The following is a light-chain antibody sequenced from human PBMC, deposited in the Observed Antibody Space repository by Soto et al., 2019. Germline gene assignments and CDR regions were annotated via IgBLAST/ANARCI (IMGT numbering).Light chain of an antibody. CDR2: DVN. J-gene: IGLJ1*01. CDR3: SSYTTGSTLYV. Sequence: QSALTQPRSVSGSPGQSVTLSCTGTSSDVGGYHYVSWYQHHPGKAPKIIIYDVNKRPSGVPDRFSGSKSGNTASLTISGLQTEDEADYYCSSYTTGSTLYVFGTGTKVTVL. V-gene: IGLV2-11*01. CDR1: SSDVGGYHY.